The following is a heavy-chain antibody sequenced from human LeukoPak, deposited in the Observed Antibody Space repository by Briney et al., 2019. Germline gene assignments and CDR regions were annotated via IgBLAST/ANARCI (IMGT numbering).Heavy chain of an antibody. D-gene: IGHD4-17*01. Sequence: PGRSLRLSRAASGFTFSSYGMHWVRQAPGKGLEWVAVIWYDGSNKYYADSVKGRFTISRDNSKNTLYLQMNSLRAEDTAVYYCARDSAYGDYLGAFDIWGQGTMVTVSS. CDR2: IWYDGSNK. CDR1: GFTFSSYG. J-gene: IGHJ3*02. V-gene: IGHV3-33*01. CDR3: ARDSAYGDYLGAFDI.